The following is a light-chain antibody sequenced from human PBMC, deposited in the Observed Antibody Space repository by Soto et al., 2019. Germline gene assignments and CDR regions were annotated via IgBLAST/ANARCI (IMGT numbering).Light chain of an antibody. J-gene: IGKJ5*01. CDR1: QSISSY. CDR3: QQSFSTPPVT. V-gene: IGKV1-39*01. CDR2: AAS. Sequence: DIQMTQSPSSLSASVGDRVTITCRASQSISSYLNWFQQKPGKAPKLLIYAASSLQSGVPSRFSGSGSGTDFTLTINRLQPEDFATYYCQQSFSTPPVTFGQGTRLEIK.